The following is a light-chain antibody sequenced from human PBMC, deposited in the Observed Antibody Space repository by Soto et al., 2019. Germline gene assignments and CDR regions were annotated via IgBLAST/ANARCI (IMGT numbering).Light chain of an antibody. CDR3: QQHISYSGA. CDR1: QDISNY. J-gene: IGKJ1*01. Sequence: MTQSPSSLSASVGDRVTITCQASQDISNYLNRYQQKPGKAPNLLIYDASTLKSGVPSRFSGSGSGTEFTLTISSLQPDDFATYYCQQHISYSGAFGQGTKVDIK. CDR2: DAS. V-gene: IGKV1-17*01.